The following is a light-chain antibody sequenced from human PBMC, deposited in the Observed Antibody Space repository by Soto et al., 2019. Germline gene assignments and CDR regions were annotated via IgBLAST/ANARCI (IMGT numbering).Light chain of an antibody. CDR2: DVS. J-gene: IGLJ2*01. CDR1: SSDVGGYDY. V-gene: IGLV2-14*03. CDR3: SSYTSSNPLVV. Sequence: QSVLTQPASVSGSPGQSITISCTGTSSDVGGYDYVSWYQQQPGKAPKLMIYDVSNRPSGVSNRFSGSKSGNTASLTISGLQAEDEADYYCSSYTSSNPLVVFGGGTQLTVL.